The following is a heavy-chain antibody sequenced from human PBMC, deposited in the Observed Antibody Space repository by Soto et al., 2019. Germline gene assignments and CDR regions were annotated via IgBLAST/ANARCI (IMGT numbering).Heavy chain of an antibody. V-gene: IGHV1-8*01. D-gene: IGHD3-3*01. J-gene: IGHJ6*03. Sequence: ASVKVSCKASGYTFTSYDINWVRQATGQGLEWMGWMNPNSGNTGYAQKFQGRVTMTRNTSISTAYMELSSLRSEDTAVYYCARGNEFFGVVRTFVYYYYRGFRGKRTT. CDR1: GYTFTSYD. CDR3: ARGNEFFGVVRTFVYYYYRGF. CDR2: MNPNSGNT.